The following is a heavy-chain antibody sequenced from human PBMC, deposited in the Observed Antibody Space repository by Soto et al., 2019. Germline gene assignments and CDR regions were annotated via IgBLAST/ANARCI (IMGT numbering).Heavy chain of an antibody. V-gene: IGHV3-30*03. J-gene: IGHJ4*02. CDR1: GFTFSGYG. CDR2: ISHDGSNK. CDR3: ARRTSGVTLNY. Sequence: PGGSLRLSCAASGFTFSGYGMHWVRQAPGKGLEWVAVISHDGSNKYYADSVKGRFTISRDNSENTLYLEMNSLRAEDTAVYYCARRTSGVTLNYWGQGALVTVS. D-gene: IGHD2-21*02.